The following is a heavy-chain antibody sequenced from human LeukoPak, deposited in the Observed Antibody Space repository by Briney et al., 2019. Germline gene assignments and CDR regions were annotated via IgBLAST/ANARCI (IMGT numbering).Heavy chain of an antibody. CDR3: AKDPGSSGAFDI. J-gene: IGHJ3*02. D-gene: IGHD6-13*01. V-gene: IGHV3-48*04. CDR2: ISSSSSTI. Sequence: GGSLRLSCAASGFTFSSYSMNWVRQAPGKGLEWVSYISSSSSTIYYADSVKGRFTISRDNAKNSLYLQMNSLRAEDTAVYYCAKDPGSSGAFDIWGQGTMVTASS. CDR1: GFTFSSYS.